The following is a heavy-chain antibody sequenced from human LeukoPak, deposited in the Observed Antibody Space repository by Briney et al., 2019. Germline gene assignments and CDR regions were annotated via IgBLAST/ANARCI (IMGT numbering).Heavy chain of an antibody. Sequence: SETLSLTCTVSGGSISSGDYYWSWIRQPPGKGLEWIGYIYYSGGTDYNPSLKSRVSISVDTSKSQFSLRLSSVTAADTAVYYCAREREYSGYGSGGIVDYWGQGTLVTVSS. CDR3: AREREYSGYGSGGIVDY. J-gene: IGHJ4*02. CDR1: GGSISSGDYY. D-gene: IGHD5-12*01. CDR2: IYYSGGT. V-gene: IGHV4-30-4*01.